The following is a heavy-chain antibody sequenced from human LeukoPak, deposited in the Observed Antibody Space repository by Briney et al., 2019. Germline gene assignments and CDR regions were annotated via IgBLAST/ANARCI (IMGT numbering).Heavy chain of an antibody. D-gene: IGHD2-8*01. J-gene: IGHJ5*02. CDR2: INTYNGNT. CDR1: GGTFSSYA. Sequence: GASVKVSCKASGGTFSSYAISWVRQAPGQGLEWMGWINTYNGNTKYAQKLQGRVTMTTDTSASTAYMEVRSLRSDDTAVYYCARDLVHHRLLATNYNWFDPWGQGTLVTVSS. CDR3: ARDLVHHRLLATNYNWFDP. V-gene: IGHV1-18*01.